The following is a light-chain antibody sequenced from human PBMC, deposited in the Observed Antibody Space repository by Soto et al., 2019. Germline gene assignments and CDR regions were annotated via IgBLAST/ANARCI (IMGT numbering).Light chain of an antibody. Sequence: QSALTQPASASGSPGQSITISCTGTSSDIGGYNYVSWYQQHPGKVPKLMIFEVSNRPSGVSYRFSGSKSGNTASLTISGLXAEDEADYYCSSYTGSSTLYVFGTGTKVTVL. V-gene: IGLV2-14*01. J-gene: IGLJ1*01. CDR3: SSYTGSSTLYV. CDR2: EVS. CDR1: SSDIGGYNY.